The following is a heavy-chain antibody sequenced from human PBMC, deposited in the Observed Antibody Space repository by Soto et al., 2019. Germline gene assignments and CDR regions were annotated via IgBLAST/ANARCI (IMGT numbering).Heavy chain of an antibody. D-gene: IGHD3-10*02. Sequence: SETLSLTCAVSGDSISSNNWWSWVRQPPGKGLEWIGDIHHRGSTNYSQSLKSRVTISVDKSKNQFSLELNSVTAADTAVYYCARGDVRGATIFDSWGQGTLVTVSS. V-gene: IGHV4-4*02. J-gene: IGHJ4*02. CDR1: GDSISSNNW. CDR3: ARGDVRGATIFDS. CDR2: IHHRGST.